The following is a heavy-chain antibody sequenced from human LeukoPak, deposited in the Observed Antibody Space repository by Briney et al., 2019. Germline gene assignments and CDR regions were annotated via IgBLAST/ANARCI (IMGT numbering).Heavy chain of an antibody. J-gene: IGHJ4*02. Sequence: GGSLRLSCAASGFTFSSYAMSWVRQAPGKGLEWVSAISGSGGSTYYADSVKGRFTISRDNSKNTLYLQMNSLRAEDTAVYYCASSAMVRLRFYYFDYWGQGTLVTVSS. CDR2: ISGSGGST. CDR3: ASSAMVRLRFYYFDY. D-gene: IGHD3-10*01. CDR1: GFTFSSYA. V-gene: IGHV3-23*01.